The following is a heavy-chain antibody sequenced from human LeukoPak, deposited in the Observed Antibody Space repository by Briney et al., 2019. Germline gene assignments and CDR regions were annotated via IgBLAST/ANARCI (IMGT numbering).Heavy chain of an antibody. J-gene: IGHJ4*02. D-gene: IGHD5-18*01. CDR3: ARDGDVDTAILDFDY. Sequence: PSETLSLTCTVSGGSISSSSYYWGWIRQPPGTGLEWIGSIYYSGSTYYNPSPKSRVTISVDTSKNQFSLKLSSVTAADTAVYYCARDGDVDTAILDFDYWGQGTLVTVSS. CDR1: GGSISSSSYY. CDR2: IYYSGST. V-gene: IGHV4-39*07.